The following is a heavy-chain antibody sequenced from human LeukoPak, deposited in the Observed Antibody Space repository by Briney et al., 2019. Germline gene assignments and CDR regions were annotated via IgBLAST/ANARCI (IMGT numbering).Heavy chain of an antibody. J-gene: IGHJ2*01. D-gene: IGHD6-6*01. CDR1: GFTFSSYW. Sequence: GSLRLSCAASGFTFSSYWMSWVRQAPGKGLEWVANIKQDGSEKYYVDSVKGRFTISRDNAKNSLYLQMNSLRAEDTAVYYCARESIAARARPRYFDLWGRGTLVTVSS. V-gene: IGHV3-7*01. CDR2: IKQDGSEK. CDR3: ARESIAARARPRYFDL.